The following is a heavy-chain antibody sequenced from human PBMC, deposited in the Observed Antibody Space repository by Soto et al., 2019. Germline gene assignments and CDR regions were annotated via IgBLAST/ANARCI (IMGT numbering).Heavy chain of an antibody. V-gene: IGHV4-39*01. Sequence: SETLSLTCTVSGGSISSSSYYWGWIRQPPGKGLEWIGSIYYSGSTYYNPSLKSRVTISEDTSKNQFSLKLSSVTAADTAVYYCASWGGGYCSSTSCYTFDYWGQGTLVTVSS. D-gene: IGHD2-2*02. CDR1: GGSISSSSYY. CDR3: ASWGGGYCSSTSCYTFDY. CDR2: IYYSGST. J-gene: IGHJ4*02.